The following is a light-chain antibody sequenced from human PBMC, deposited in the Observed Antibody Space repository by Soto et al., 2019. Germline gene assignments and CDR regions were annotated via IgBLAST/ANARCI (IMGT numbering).Light chain of an antibody. J-gene: IGKJ1*01. CDR3: QQYNNWPRT. CDR1: QSVTSSY. CDR2: GAS. V-gene: IGKV3-15*01. Sequence: EIVLTQSPGTLSLSPGERATLSCRASQSVTSSYLAWYQQKPGQAPRLLIYGASTRATGIPARFSGSGSGTEFTLTISSLQSEDFAVYYCQQYNNWPRTVGQGTKGDIK.